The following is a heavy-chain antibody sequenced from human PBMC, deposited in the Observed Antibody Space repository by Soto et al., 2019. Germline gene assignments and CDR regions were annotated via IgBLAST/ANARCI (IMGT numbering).Heavy chain of an antibody. CDR3: ARNLFGVIIMGDY. J-gene: IGHJ4*02. D-gene: IGHD3-3*01. CDR1: GYTFTSYG. CDR2: ISTYSGNT. Sequence: ASVKVSCKASGYTFTSYGISWVRQAPGQGLEWMGWISTYSGNTDYAQKFQGRIAMTTDTSTDTVYMELRSLRSDDTAVYFCARNLFGVIIMGDYWGQGTLVTVSS. V-gene: IGHV1-18*04.